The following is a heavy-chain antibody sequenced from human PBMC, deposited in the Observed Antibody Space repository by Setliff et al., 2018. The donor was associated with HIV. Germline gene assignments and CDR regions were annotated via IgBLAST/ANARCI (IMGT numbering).Heavy chain of an antibody. CDR2: INSSGST. CDR3: ARLAASIAARRRFDY. D-gene: IGHD6-6*01. CDR1: GGSISSNNYY. V-gene: IGHV4-39*01. Sequence: KTSETLSLTCTVSGGSISSNNYYWGWIRQPPGKGLEWIGSINSSGSTYQNPSLKSRVTISFYTSKNQYSLKLSSVTAADTAVYYCARLAASIAARRRFDYWGQGTLVTVSS. J-gene: IGHJ4*02.